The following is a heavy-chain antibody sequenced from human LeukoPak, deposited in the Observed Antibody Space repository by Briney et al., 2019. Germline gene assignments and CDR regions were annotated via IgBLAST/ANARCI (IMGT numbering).Heavy chain of an antibody. CDR3: ARTEYSSSGDFDY. Sequence: ASVTVSCKASGYTFTSYDINWVRQATGQGLEWMGWMNPNSGNTGYAQKFQGRVTITRNTSISTAYMELSSLRSEDTAVYYCARTEYSSSGDFDYWGQGTLVTVSS. CDR1: GYTFTSYD. J-gene: IGHJ4*02. V-gene: IGHV1-8*03. D-gene: IGHD6-6*01. CDR2: MNPNSGNT.